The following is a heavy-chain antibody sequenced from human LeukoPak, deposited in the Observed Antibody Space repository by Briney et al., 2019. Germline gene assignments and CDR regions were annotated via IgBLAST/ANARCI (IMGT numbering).Heavy chain of an antibody. CDR2: VNPNSGNT. D-gene: IGHD2-15*01. CDR3: ARGEAVVAAGAISVVYYYGMDV. V-gene: IGHV1-8*01. J-gene: IGHJ6*02. Sequence: GASVKVSCKASRYTFTSYDINWVRQATGQGLEWMGWVNPNSGNTGYAQKFQGRVTMTRNTSISTAYMELSSLRSEDTAVYYCARGEAVVAAGAISVVYYYGMDVWGQGTTVTVSS. CDR1: RYTFTSYD.